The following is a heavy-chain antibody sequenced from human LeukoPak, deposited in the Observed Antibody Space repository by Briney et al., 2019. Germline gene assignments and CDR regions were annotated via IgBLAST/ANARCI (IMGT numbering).Heavy chain of an antibody. CDR2: ISGSGDNT. V-gene: IGHV3-23*01. D-gene: IGHD3-22*01. CDR3: AKGSYYDSSGSFYFDY. J-gene: IGHJ4*02. CDR1: GFTFSSYA. Sequence: GGSLRLSCAASGFTFSSYAMSWVRQAPGKGLEWVSGISGSGDNTYYADSVKGRFTISRDSSKNTLYVQVNSLGTEDTAAYYCAKGSYYDSSGSFYFDYWGQGTLVTVSS.